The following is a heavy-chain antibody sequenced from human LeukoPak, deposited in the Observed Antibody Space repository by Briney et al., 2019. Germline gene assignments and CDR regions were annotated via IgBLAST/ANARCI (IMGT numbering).Heavy chain of an antibody. V-gene: IGHV1-46*01. CDR1: GYTFTSYY. CDR3: ARDDGEFGELSWFDP. D-gene: IGHD3-10*01. Sequence: ASVKVSCKASGYTFTSYYMHWVRQAPGQGLEWMGIINPSGGSTSYAQKFQGRVTMTRDMSTSTVYMELSSLRSEDTAVYYCARDDGEFGELSWFDPWGQGTLVTVSS. J-gene: IGHJ5*02. CDR2: INPSGGST.